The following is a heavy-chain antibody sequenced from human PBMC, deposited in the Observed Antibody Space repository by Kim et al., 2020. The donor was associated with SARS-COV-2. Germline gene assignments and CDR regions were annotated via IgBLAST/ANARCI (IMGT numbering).Heavy chain of an antibody. Sequence: GGSLRLSCAASGFSFSNSWMSWVRQAPGKGLEWVANIKQDGSAKYYVDSVNGRFTISRDNAKNSLYLQMNSLRAEDSAVYYCARDDSLRLAAAGKPYDYWGQGALVTVSS. J-gene: IGHJ4*02. CDR3: ARDDSLRLAAAGKPYDY. CDR1: GFSFSNSW. D-gene: IGHD6-13*01. CDR2: IKQDGSAK. V-gene: IGHV3-7*01.